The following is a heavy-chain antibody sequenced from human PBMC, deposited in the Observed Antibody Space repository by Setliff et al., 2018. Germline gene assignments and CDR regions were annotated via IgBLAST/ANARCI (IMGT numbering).Heavy chain of an antibody. CDR2: INGDGTIT. CDR3: ASIDWGENFYNMDV. V-gene: IGHV3-74*01. D-gene: IGHD7-27*01. Sequence: GESLTISCGASGFTFRKYWMYWVRQVPGKGLVWVSRINGDGTITNYADSVKGRFTISRDNAKNTLYLQMNSLRGEDTAVYFCASIDWGENFYNMDVWGKGTTVTVSS. CDR1: GFTFRKYW. J-gene: IGHJ6*03.